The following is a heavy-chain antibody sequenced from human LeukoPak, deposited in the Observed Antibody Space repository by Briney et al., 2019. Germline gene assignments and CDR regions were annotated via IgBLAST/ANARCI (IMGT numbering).Heavy chain of an antibody. Sequence: GGSLRLSCAASGFTFSSYEMNWVRQAPGKGLEWVSYISNSGSTIYYTDSVKGRFTISRDNAKNSLYLQMNGLRAEDTAVYYCARTTFYYDSSGYCNTELPFDYWGQGTLVTVSS. V-gene: IGHV3-48*03. CDR2: ISNSGSTI. CDR1: GFTFSSYE. CDR3: ARTTFYYDSSGYCNTELPFDY. D-gene: IGHD3-22*01. J-gene: IGHJ4*02.